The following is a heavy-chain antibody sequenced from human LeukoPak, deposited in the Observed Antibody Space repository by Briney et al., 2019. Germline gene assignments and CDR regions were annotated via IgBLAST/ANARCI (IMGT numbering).Heavy chain of an antibody. D-gene: IGHD5-24*01. J-gene: IGHJ4*02. CDR1: GGSINSYY. CDR2: IYYSGST. Sequence: PSETLSLTCTVSGGSINSYYWSWIRQPAGKGLEWIGYIYYSGSTNYNPSLKSRVTISADTSKNQFSLKLSSVTAADTAVYYCARVGRYGYNLEYFDYWGQGTLVTVSS. CDR3: ARVGRYGYNLEYFDY. V-gene: IGHV4-59*01.